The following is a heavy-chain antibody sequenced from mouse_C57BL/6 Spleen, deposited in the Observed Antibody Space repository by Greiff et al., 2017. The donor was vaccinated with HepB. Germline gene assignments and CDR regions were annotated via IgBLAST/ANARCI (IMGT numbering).Heavy chain of an antibody. CDR1: GYTFTSYW. V-gene: IGHV1-59*01. CDR3: AREKGG. Sequence: QVQLQQSGAELVRPGTSVKLSCKASGYTFTSYWMHWVKQRPGQGLEWIGVIDPSDSYTNYNQKFKGKATLTVDTSSSTAYMQLSSLTSEDSAVYYCAREKGGWGQGTTLTVSS. CDR2: IDPSDSYT. J-gene: IGHJ2*01.